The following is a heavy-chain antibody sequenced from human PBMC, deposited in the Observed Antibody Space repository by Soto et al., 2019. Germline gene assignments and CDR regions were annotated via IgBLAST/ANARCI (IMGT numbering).Heavy chain of an antibody. D-gene: IGHD2-8*01. CDR3: VGYATKTLRDWFDL. CDR1: GASISGFY. CDR2: IYATGTT. J-gene: IGHJ5*02. Sequence: SATLSLTCTVSGASISGFYWSWIRTSAGKGLEWIGRIYATGTTDYNPSLKSRVMMSVDTSKKQFSLKLSSVTAADTAVYYCVGYATKTLRDWFDLWCQGISVTFSS. V-gene: IGHV4-4*07.